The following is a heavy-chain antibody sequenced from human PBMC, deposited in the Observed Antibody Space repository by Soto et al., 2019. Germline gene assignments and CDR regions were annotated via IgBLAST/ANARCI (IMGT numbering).Heavy chain of an antibody. V-gene: IGHV4-4*02. CDR3: ARVWWVSNSSWWFYP. J-gene: IGHJ5*02. D-gene: IGHD2-15*01. CDR1: GGSISSNNW. Sequence: PSETLSLTCAVSGGSISSNNWWSWVRQPPGKGLEWIGEIYHSGSTNYNPSLKSRVTISVDKSKNQFSLNLSSVTAADTAVYYCARVWWVSNSSWWFYPWGQGTLVTVSS. CDR2: IYHSGST.